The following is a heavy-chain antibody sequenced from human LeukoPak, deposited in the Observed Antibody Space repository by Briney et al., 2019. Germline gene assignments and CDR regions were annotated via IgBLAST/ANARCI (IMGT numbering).Heavy chain of an antibody. CDR3: AKFDGPGPNSPFDY. CDR2: ISNSGNGS. V-gene: IGHV3-23*01. D-gene: IGHD4/OR15-4a*01. J-gene: IGHJ4*01. Sequence: GGSLRLSCAASGFTFSSYAMSWVRQAPGKGLEWVSGISNSGNGSYDADSVKGRFTISRDNSKNTLYLQMNSLRAEDTAVYYCAKFDGPGPNSPFDYWGQGTLVTVSS. CDR1: GFTFSSYA.